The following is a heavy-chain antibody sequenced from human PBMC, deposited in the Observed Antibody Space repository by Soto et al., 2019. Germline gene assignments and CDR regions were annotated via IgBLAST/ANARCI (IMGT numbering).Heavy chain of an antibody. V-gene: IGHV3-30-3*01. CDR1: GFTFRSYA. CDR3: VRSMIIVVRLIGLDY. Sequence: LRLSCGASGFTFRSYAMHWVRQTPGKGLEWVAVISYDGSNKHYADSVKGRFSISRDNSKNMLYLQMDSLSTEDTAVYYCVRSMIIVVRLIGLDYWGQG. CDR2: ISYDGSNK. D-gene: IGHD3-22*01. J-gene: IGHJ4*02.